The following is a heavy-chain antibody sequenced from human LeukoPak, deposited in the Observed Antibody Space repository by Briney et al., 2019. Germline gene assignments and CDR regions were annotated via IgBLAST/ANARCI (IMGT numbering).Heavy chain of an antibody. CDR2: ITRSNYI. CDR3: ASRITMVRGVISAKGAFDI. D-gene: IGHD3-10*01. V-gene: IGHV3-21*01. CDR1: GFTFSSYS. J-gene: IGHJ3*02. Sequence: GGSLRLSCAASGFTFSSYSMNWVRQAPGKGLEWVSSITRSNYIYYADSVKGRFTISRDNAKNSLYLQMNSLRAEDTGVYYCASRITMVRGVISAKGAFDIWGQGTMVTVSS.